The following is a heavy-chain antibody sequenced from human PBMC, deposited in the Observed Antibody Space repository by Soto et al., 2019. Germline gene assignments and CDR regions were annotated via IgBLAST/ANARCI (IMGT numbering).Heavy chain of an antibody. CDR1: GFTFSSYW. Sequence: EVQLVESGGGLVQPGGSLRLSCAASGFTFSSYWMHWVRQAPGKGLVWVSRINSDGSSTSYEDSVKGRFTISRDNAKNTLYLQMNSLRAEDTAVSYCARRGGGYDIGALLDYYYMDVWGRGTTVTVSS. J-gene: IGHJ6*03. D-gene: IGHD5-12*01. V-gene: IGHV3-74*01. CDR2: INSDGSST. CDR3: ARRGGGYDIGALLDYYYMDV.